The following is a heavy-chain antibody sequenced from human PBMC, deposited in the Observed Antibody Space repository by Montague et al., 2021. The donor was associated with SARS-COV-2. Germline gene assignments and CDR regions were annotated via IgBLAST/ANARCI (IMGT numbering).Heavy chain of an antibody. CDR1: GGSVRSAIYY. V-gene: IGHV4-39*01. J-gene: IGHJ6*02. D-gene: IGHD3-16*01. CDR3: ARHKRVVEREPLGDMDF. CDR2: VYYTGRT. Sequence: SETLSLTCTVSGGSVRSAIYYWGWIRQPPEKGLEWIGRVYYTGRTSYNSSLMGRVTISVDTSQNQFSLKLNSVTAADTAVYFCARHKRVVEREPLGDMDFWGQGTTVIVSS.